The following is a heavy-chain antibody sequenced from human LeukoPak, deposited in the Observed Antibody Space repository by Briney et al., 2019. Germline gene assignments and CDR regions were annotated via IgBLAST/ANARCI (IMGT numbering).Heavy chain of an antibody. Sequence: GGSLRLSCAASGFTFSSYNMSWVRQAPGKGLEWVSSISSDSSSTYYADSVKGRFTISRDNAKNSLYLQMNSLRAEDTAVYYCASRFDYWGQGNLVTVSS. V-gene: IGHV3-21*01. CDR2: ISSDSSST. CDR3: ASRFDY. J-gene: IGHJ4*02. CDR1: GFTFSSYN.